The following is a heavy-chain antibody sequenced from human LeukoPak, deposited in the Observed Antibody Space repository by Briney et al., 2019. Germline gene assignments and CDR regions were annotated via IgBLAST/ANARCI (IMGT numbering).Heavy chain of an antibody. CDR3: ARTPHSSNSYFDY. J-gene: IGHJ4*02. CDR1: GYSISSGYF. CDR2: FYHSGNT. V-gene: IGHV4-38-2*02. Sequence: SETLSLTCIVYGYSISSGYFWAWIRQPPGKGLEWIGAFYHSGNTYYNPSLKNRVTVSVDTSKNQFSLKLSSVTAADTAVYYCARTPHSSNSYFDYWGQGILVTVSS. D-gene: IGHD2/OR15-2a*01.